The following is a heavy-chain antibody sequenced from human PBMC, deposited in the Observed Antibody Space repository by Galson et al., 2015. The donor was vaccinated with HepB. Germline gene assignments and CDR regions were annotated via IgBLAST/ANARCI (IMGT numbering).Heavy chain of an antibody. D-gene: IGHD2-21*02. J-gene: IGHJ4*02. CDR1: GFTFSDYY. V-gene: IGHV3-11*06. Sequence: SLRLSCAASGFTFSDYYMSWIRQAPGKGLEWVSYISSSSSYTNYADSVKGGFTISRDNAKNSLYLQMNSLRAEDTAVYYCARDLYCGGDCYLAEYYFDYWGQGTLVTVSS. CDR3: ARDLYCGGDCYLAEYYFDY. CDR2: ISSSSSYT.